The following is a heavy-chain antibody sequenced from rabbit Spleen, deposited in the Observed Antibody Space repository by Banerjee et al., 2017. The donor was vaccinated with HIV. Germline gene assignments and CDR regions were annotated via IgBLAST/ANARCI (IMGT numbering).Heavy chain of an antibody. V-gene: IGHV1S45*01. CDR3: ARDTGSSFSSYGMDL. J-gene: IGHJ6*01. D-gene: IGHD8-1*01. CDR1: GFSFSNSDY. Sequence: QEQLVESGGGLVKPGASLTLTCTASGFSFSNSDYICWVRQAPGKGLEWISCIAGSSSAFTYSATWAKGRFTISKTSSTTVTLQMTSLTAADTATYFCARDTGSSFSSYGMDLWGQGTLVTVS. CDR2: IAGSSSAFT.